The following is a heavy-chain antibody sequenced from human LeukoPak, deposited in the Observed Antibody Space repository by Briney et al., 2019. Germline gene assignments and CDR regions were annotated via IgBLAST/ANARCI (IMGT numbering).Heavy chain of an antibody. CDR1: GGTFSSYA. D-gene: IGHD2-21*02. V-gene: IGHV1-69*13. CDR3: ASHAADCGGDCYLIDY. CDR2: IIPIFGTA. Sequence: ASVKVSCKASGGTFSSYAISWVRQAPGQGLEWMGGIIPIFGTANYAQKFQGRVTITADESTSTAYMELSSLRSEDTAVYYCASHAADCGGDCYLIDYWGQGTLVTVSS. J-gene: IGHJ4*02.